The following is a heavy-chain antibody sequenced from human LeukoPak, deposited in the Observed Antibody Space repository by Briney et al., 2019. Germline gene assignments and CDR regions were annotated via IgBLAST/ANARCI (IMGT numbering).Heavy chain of an antibody. J-gene: IGHJ3*02. Sequence: SETLSLTCTVSGGSINNYYWSWIRQPAGKGLEWIGRIYTRGSTNYNPSLKSRVTMSVDTSKTQFSLKLSSVTAADTAVYYCARGRYCSADICSAGDAFDIWGQGTMVSVSS. CDR1: GGSINNYY. CDR2: IYTRGST. V-gene: IGHV4-4*07. CDR3: ARGRYCSADICSAGDAFDI. D-gene: IGHD2-15*01.